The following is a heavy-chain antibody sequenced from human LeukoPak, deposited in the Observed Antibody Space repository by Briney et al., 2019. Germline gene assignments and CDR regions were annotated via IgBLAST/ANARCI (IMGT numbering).Heavy chain of an antibody. Sequence: GGSLRLSCAASGFTFSDYYMSWIRQAPGKGLEWVANIKQDGSEKYYVDSVKGRFTITRDNAKNSLYLQMNSLRAEDTAVYYCARDSFWGVRSPYYFDHWGQGTLVTVSS. CDR3: ARDSFWGVRSPYYFDH. J-gene: IGHJ4*02. D-gene: IGHD3-16*01. CDR2: IKQDGSEK. CDR1: GFTFSDYY. V-gene: IGHV3-7*01.